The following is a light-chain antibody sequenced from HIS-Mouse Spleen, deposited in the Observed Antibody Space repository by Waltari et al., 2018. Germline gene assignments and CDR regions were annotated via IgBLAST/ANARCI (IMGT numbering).Light chain of an antibody. CDR2: AAA. V-gene: IGKV1-39*01. Sequence: DIQMTQSPSSLSASVRDRVTITCRASQSITSYLNWYQQTPGKAPKLLIYAAASLQSGGPSSFSGSGSGTDLSVTISSLQAVQCASYFCQQSYSTPALGPGTNVDSK. CDR3: QQSYSTPA. CDR1: QSITSY. J-gene: IGKJ3*01.